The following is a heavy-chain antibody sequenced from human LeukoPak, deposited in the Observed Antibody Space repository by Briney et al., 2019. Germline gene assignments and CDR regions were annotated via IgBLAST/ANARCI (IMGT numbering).Heavy chain of an antibody. V-gene: IGHV3-43D*03. D-gene: IGHD6-19*01. CDR1: GFTFDDYA. Sequence: GGSLRLSCAASGFTFDDYAMHWVRQAPGKGLEWVSHISWDGGSTHYADSVKGRFTISRDNSKNSLYLQMNSLRAEDTALYYCAKDSGRGWYDFDYWGQGTLATVSS. J-gene: IGHJ4*02. CDR3: AKDSGRGWYDFDY. CDR2: ISWDGGST.